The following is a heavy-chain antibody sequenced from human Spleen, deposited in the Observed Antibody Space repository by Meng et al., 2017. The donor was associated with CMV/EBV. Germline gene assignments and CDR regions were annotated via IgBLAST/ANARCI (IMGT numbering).Heavy chain of an antibody. CDR1: GFTFSGYW. D-gene: IGHD3-22*01. CDR3: ARVGRMIVVFTFFDY. V-gene: IGHV3-7*01. Sequence: FGFTFSGYWMSWVRQAPGKGLEWVANIKQDGSEKYYVDSVKGRFTISRDNAKNSLYLQMNSLRAEDTAVYYCARVGRMIVVFTFFDYWGQGTLVTVSS. J-gene: IGHJ4*02. CDR2: IKQDGSEK.